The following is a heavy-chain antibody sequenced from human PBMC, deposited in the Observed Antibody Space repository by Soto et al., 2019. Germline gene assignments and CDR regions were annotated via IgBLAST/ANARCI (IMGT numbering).Heavy chain of an antibody. J-gene: IGHJ6*02. V-gene: IGHV1-58*01. CDR2: IVVGSGNT. Sequence: SVKVSCKASGFTFTSSAVQWVRQAREQRLEWIGWIVVGSGNTNYAQKFQERVTITRDMSTSTAYMELSSLRSEDTAVYYCAAPLYGGKAVRGRYYYYGMDVWGQGTTVTVSS. CDR1: GFTFTSSA. D-gene: IGHD2-15*01. CDR3: AAPLYGGKAVRGRYYYYGMDV.